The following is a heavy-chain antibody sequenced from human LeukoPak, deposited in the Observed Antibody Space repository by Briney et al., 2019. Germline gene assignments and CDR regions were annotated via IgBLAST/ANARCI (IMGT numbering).Heavy chain of an antibody. J-gene: IGHJ3*02. Sequence: PSETPSLTCTVSGGSISSYYWSWIRQPPGKGLEWIGYIYYSGSTNYNPSLKSRVTISVDTSKNQFSLKLSSVTAADTAVYYCAREAVWSGYRMAFDIWGQGTMVTVSS. V-gene: IGHV4-59*01. CDR1: GGSISSYY. D-gene: IGHD3-3*01. CDR2: IYYSGST. CDR3: AREAVWSGYRMAFDI.